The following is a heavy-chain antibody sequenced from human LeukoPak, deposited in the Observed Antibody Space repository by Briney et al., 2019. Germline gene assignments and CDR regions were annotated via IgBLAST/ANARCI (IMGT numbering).Heavy chain of an antibody. V-gene: IGHV4-38-2*02. CDR1: GYSITSNYY. D-gene: IGHD3-3*01. J-gene: IGHJ4*02. CDR3: ARDRDASTNYTPYYFDY. CDR2: IHHGVST. Sequence: SETLSLICAVSGYSITSNYYWAWIRQPPGRGLEWIGSIHHGVSTFYNPSLKSRVIISVDTSNNHFSLRLTSVTAADTAVYYCARDRDASTNYTPYYFDYWGQGALVAVSS.